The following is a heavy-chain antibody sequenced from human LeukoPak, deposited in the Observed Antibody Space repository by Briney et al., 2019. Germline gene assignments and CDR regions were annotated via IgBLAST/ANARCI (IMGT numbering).Heavy chain of an antibody. V-gene: IGHV4-4*07. Sequence: SETLSLTCTVSNGSLSSNYWSWIRQPAGKGLEWIGRIHASGTTNYDPSLKSRVTISVDTSKNQFSLNLSTVTAAGTAVYFCTRHSWVNGYFDFWGQGALVTVSS. CDR2: IHASGTT. CDR3: TRHSWVNGYFDF. D-gene: IGHD2-15*01. CDR1: NGSLSSNY. J-gene: IGHJ4*02.